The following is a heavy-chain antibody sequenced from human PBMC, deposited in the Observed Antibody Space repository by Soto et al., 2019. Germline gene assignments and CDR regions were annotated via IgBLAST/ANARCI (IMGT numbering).Heavy chain of an antibody. Sequence: EVQLVESGGGLVQPGGSLRLSCAASGFTFSSYWMHWVRQAPGKGLVWVARVKGDGSSTTYADSVKGRFTISRDNAKNTLSLKMNSLRGDDAAMYYCVRGGSNDWCGLLDYWGQGTLVSVSS. J-gene: IGHJ4*02. D-gene: IGHD2-8*02. CDR1: GFTFSSYW. V-gene: IGHV3-74*01. CDR2: VKGDGSST. CDR3: VRGGSNDWCGLLDY.